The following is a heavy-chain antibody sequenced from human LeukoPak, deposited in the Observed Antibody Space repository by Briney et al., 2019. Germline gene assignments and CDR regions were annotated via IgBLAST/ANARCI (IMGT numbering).Heavy chain of an antibody. CDR2: IYYTGIT. D-gene: IGHD2-15*01. CDR1: GVSISRYY. Sequence: SETLSLTCSVSGVSISRYYWSWLRQPPGKGLEWIGYIYYTGITNYNPSLKSRVTISVDTSKNRFSLKLTSVTAADTAVYYCATIESRDNYWGQGTQVTVSS. V-gene: IGHV4-59*08. CDR3: ATIESRDNY. J-gene: IGHJ4*02.